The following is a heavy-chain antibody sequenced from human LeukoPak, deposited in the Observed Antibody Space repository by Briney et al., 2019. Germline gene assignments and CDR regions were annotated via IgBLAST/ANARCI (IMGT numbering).Heavy chain of an antibody. CDR3: ARHSSSWFDY. CDR2: IYHSGST. V-gene: IGHV4-39*07. CDR1: GGSISSSSYY. J-gene: IGHJ4*02. Sequence: SETLSLTCTVSGGSISSSSYYWGWIRQPPGKGLEWIGEIYHSGSTNYNPSLKSRVTISVDKSKNQFSLKLSSVTAADTAVYYCARHSSSWFDYWGQGTLVTVSS. D-gene: IGHD6-13*01.